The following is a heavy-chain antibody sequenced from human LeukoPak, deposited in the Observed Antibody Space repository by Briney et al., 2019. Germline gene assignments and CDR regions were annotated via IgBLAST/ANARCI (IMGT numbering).Heavy chain of an antibody. Sequence: PGGSLRLSCAASGFNFSSYRMNWVRQAPGKGLEWVSSISSSSSYIYYADSLKGRFTISRDNAKNSLYLQVNSLRAEDTAVYYCARALPQTYYYYYYMDAWGKGTTVTVSS. CDR2: ISSSSSYI. J-gene: IGHJ6*03. CDR1: GFNFSSYR. CDR3: ARALPQTYYYYYYMDA. V-gene: IGHV3-21*01.